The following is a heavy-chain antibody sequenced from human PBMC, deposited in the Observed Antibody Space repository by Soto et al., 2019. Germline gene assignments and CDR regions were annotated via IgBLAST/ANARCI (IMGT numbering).Heavy chain of an antibody. J-gene: IGHJ3*02. V-gene: IGHV4-59*08. Sequence: SETLSLTCTVSRGSISGAYWSWLRQPPGKGLEWIGYISYTGNTNYNPSLKSRVTISVDTSKNQFSLKLSSVTAADTAVYYCARRSPHYDILTGTRGDAFDIWGQGTMVTVSS. CDR1: RGSISGAY. D-gene: IGHD3-9*01. CDR2: ISYTGNT. CDR3: ARRSPHYDILTGTRGDAFDI.